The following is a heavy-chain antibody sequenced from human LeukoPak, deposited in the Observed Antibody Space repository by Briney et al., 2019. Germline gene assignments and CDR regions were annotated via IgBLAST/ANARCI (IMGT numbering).Heavy chain of an antibody. Sequence: ASVKVSCKASGYTFTSYDINWVRQATGQGLEWMGWMNPNSGNTGYAQKFQGRVSMTSNTSISTAYMELSSLRSEDTAVYYCARDSDRGSGWYVVYYYMDVWGKGTTVTVSS. CDR3: ARDSDRGSGWYVVYYYMDV. J-gene: IGHJ6*03. D-gene: IGHD6-19*01. V-gene: IGHV1-8*01. CDR1: GYTFTSYD. CDR2: MNPNSGNT.